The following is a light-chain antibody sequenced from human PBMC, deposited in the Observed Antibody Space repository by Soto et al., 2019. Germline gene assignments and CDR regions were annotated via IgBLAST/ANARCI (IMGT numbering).Light chain of an antibody. CDR3: QTWGTGSWV. CDR1: SGHSSYA. Sequence: QSVLTQSPSASASLGASVKLTCTLSSGHSSYAIAWHQQQPEKGPRYLMKLNSDGSHSKGDGIPDRFSGSSSGAERYLTISSSQSEDEADYYCQTWGTGSWVFGGGTKVTVL. CDR2: LNSDGSH. J-gene: IGLJ3*02. V-gene: IGLV4-69*01.